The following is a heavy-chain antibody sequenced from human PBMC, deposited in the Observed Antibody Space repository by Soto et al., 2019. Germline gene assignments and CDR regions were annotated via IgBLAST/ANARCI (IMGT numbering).Heavy chain of an antibody. J-gene: IGHJ6*02. CDR2: IGESGTTT. CDR3: ARYIPGVRYYGMDV. V-gene: IGHV3-23*01. Sequence: EVQLLESGGGLVQPGGSLRLSCAASGFSFSSYAMKWVRQAPGKGLEWVSLIGESGTTTYYADSVKGRFTISSDNSGNTLFLEMYSLRAEDTAVYYCARYIPGVRYYGMDVWGQGTTVTVSS. CDR1: GFSFSSYA. D-gene: IGHD2-2*01.